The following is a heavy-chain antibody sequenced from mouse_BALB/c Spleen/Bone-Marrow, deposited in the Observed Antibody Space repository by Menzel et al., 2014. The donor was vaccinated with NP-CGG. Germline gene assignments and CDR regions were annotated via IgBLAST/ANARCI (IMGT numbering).Heavy chain of an antibody. CDR1: GYTFTSYW. D-gene: IGHD2-3*01. J-gene: IGHJ3*01. V-gene: IGHV1-69*02. CDR3: TRDGSPFAY. Sequence: VQLQQSGAKLVRPGASVKLSCKASGYTFTSYWINWVKQRPGQGLEWIGNIYPSDSYTNYNQKFKDKATLTVDKSSSTAYMQLSSPTSEDSAVYYCTRDGSPFAYWGQGTLVTVSA. CDR2: IYPSDSYT.